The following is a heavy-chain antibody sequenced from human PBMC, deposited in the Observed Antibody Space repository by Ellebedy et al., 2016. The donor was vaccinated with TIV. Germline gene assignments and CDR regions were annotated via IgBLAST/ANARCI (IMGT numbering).Heavy chain of an antibody. V-gene: IGHV4-4*07. D-gene: IGHD1-1*01. CDR1: GGSASRYF. CDR2: IFTSGSF. Sequence: SETLSLTXTVSGGSASRYFWGWIRQPAGKGLEWIGRIFTSGSFNYNPSLMSRVTMSVVTSKNQISLRLNSVTAADTAVYYCARVHCSITTCDYYYMDVWGKGTTVTVSS. J-gene: IGHJ6*03. CDR3: ARVHCSITTCDYYYMDV.